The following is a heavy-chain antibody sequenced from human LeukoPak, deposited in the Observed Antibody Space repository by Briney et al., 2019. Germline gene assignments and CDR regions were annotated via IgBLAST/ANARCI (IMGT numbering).Heavy chain of an antibody. CDR3: AKTRGGLLDYFDS. CDR1: GFTVSSNY. D-gene: IGHD2-2*01. CDR2: IYSGGAT. V-gene: IGHV3-53*01. Sequence: GGSLRLSCAASGFTVSSNYMSWVRQAPGKGLEWVSVIYSGGATSYADSVKGRFTISRDNSKNTLYLQINSLRAEDTAVYYCAKTRGGLLDYFDSWGQGNLVTVSS. J-gene: IGHJ4*02.